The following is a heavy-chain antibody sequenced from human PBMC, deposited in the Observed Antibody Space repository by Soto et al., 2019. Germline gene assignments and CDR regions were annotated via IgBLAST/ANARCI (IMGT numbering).Heavy chain of an antibody. V-gene: IGHV5-51*01. CDR2: IYPGDHET. D-gene: IGHD6-13*01. J-gene: IGHJ4*02. Sequence: GESLKISCQCSGYTFSNFRIGWVRQLPGKGPEWMGIIYPGDHETRYSPSFHGKVTISADKSINTAYLQWNSLEASDTAFYFCARSPRSSPYFDYWGQGALVTVSS. CDR1: GYTFSNFR. CDR3: ARSPRSSPYFDY.